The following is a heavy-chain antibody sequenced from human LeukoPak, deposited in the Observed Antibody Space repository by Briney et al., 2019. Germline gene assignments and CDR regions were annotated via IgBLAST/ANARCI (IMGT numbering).Heavy chain of an antibody. D-gene: IGHD2-15*01. CDR2: IYYSGST. Sequence: SETLSLTCTVSGGSLSSSSYYWGWIRQPPGKGLEWIGSIYYSGSTYYNPSLKSRVTISVDTSKNQFSLKLSSVTAADTAVYYCVREILYCSGGSCYRGPFDNWGQGTLVTVSA. CDR3: VREILYCSGGSCYRGPFDN. CDR1: GGSLSSSSYY. V-gene: IGHV4-39*07. J-gene: IGHJ4*02.